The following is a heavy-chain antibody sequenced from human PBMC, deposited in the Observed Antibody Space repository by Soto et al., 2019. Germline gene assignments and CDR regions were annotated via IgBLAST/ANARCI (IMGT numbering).Heavy chain of an antibody. V-gene: IGHV4-59*08. J-gene: IGHJ4*02. CDR1: GGCRSRCY. CDR3: ARRSHYDILPLDS. CDR2: IYYSGST. D-gene: IGHD3-9*01. Sequence: SVCGGCRSRCYLSFIRHPPGKGLEWIGYIYYSGSTKYNPSLKSRVTISVDTSKNQFSLKLSSVTATDTAVYYCARRSHYDILPLDSWGLGTLVTVSS.